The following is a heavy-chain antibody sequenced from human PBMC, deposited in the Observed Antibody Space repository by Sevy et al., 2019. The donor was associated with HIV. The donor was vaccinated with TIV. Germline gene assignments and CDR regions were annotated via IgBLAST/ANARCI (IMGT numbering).Heavy chain of an antibody. CDR1: GGTFSSYA. Sequence: ASVKVSCKASGGTFSSYAISWVRQAPGQGLEWMGRIIPIFGTANYAQKFQGRVTITADESTSTAYMELSSLRSEDTAVYYCASGPWLRRITRENDMDVWGKGTTVTVSS. CDR3: ASGPWLRRITRENDMDV. D-gene: IGHD5-12*01. J-gene: IGHJ6*03. CDR2: IIPIFGTA. V-gene: IGHV1-69*13.